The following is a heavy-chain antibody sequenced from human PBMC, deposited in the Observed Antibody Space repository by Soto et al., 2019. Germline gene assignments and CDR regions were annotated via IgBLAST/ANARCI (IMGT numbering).Heavy chain of an antibody. J-gene: IGHJ6*03. Sequence: GGSLRLSCAASGFTFSSYSMNWVRQAPGKGLEWVSSISSSSSYIYYADSVKGRFTISRDNAKNSLYLQMNSLRAEDTAVYYCARPYASSSPPGGYMDVWGKGTTVTVSS. CDR1: GFTFSSYS. V-gene: IGHV3-21*01. D-gene: IGHD6-6*01. CDR3: ARPYASSSPPGGYMDV. CDR2: ISSSSSYI.